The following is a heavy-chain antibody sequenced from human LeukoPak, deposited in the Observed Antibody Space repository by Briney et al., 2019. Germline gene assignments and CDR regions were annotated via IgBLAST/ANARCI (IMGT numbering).Heavy chain of an antibody. D-gene: IGHD2-2*02. V-gene: IGHV4-39*01. CDR1: GGSISNNSYF. Sequence: SETLSLTCTVSGGSISNNSYFWGWIRQPPGKGLEWIGSIYYSGSAYYNPSLKSRVTISVDTSKNQFSLKLTSVTALDTAVSYCARHQRDVVVVPTAIRVYNWFDPWGQGTLVTVSS. CDR2: IYYSGSA. CDR3: ARHQRDVVVVPTAIRVYNWFDP. J-gene: IGHJ5*02.